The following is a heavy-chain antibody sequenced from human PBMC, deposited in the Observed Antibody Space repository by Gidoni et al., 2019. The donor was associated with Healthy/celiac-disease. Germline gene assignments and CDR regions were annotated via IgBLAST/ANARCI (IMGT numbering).Heavy chain of an antibody. CDR3: ARGGIAAAGRYYFDY. CDR2: IYYSGST. V-gene: IGHV4-59*01. Sequence: QVQLQESGPGLVKPSETLSLTCTVSGGSISSYYWSWIRQPPGKGLEWIGYIYYSGSTNYNPSLKSRVTISVDTSKNQFSLKLSSVTAADTAVYYCARGGIAAAGRYYFDYWGQGTLVTVSS. D-gene: IGHD6-13*01. J-gene: IGHJ4*02. CDR1: GGSISSYY.